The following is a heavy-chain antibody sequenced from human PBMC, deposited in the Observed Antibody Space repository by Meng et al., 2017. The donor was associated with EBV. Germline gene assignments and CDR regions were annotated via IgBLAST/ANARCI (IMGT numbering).Heavy chain of an antibody. CDR3: ASESGRGYTPDY. CDR2: FLPRLGAP. Sequence: QFQLVKSAAEVKKPGSSVKVSCKTSGGPFRYYAISWVRQAPGQGLEWLGGFLPRLGAPNYAQKFHGRVKITADESTSTHYMDLSSLRSEDTAIYYCASESGRGYTPDYWGQGTLVTVSS. CDR1: GGPFRYYA. D-gene: IGHD3-10*01. V-gene: IGHV1-69*01. J-gene: IGHJ4*02.